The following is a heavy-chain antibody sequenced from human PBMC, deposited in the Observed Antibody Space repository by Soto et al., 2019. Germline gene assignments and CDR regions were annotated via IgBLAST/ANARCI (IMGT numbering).Heavy chain of an antibody. CDR3: ARGRGSGDY. CDR1: GYTLTNFY. CDR2: INPNGGST. Sequence: ASVKVSCKASGYTLTNFYIHWVRQAPGQGLEWMGIINPNGGSTNYAHNFQGRVTITRDTSTSTVYMDLSSLRSEDTAVYYCARGRGSGDYWG. D-gene: IGHD6-25*01. V-gene: IGHV1-46*03. J-gene: IGHJ4*01.